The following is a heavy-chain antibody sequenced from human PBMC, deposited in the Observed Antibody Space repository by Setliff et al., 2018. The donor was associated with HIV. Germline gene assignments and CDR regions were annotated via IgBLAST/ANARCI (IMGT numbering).Heavy chain of an antibody. CDR2: IYYSGTT. Sequence: SETLSLTCTVSGGSISSSSYYWGWIRQPPGKGLEWIGSIYYSGTTYYNPSLKSRVTISVDRSKNQFSLKLGSVTTAETAVYYCARHASSSSWYSTGDYFDAWGQGALVTVSS. CDR1: GGSISSSSYY. J-gene: IGHJ5*02. V-gene: IGHV4-39*01. D-gene: IGHD6-13*01. CDR3: ARHASSSSWYSTGDYFDA.